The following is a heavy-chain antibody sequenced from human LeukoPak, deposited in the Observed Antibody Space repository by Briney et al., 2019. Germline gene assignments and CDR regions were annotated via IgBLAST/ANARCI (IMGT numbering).Heavy chain of an antibody. CDR2: ISYDGSNK. D-gene: IGHD4-17*01. CDR3: AKDLGDDYGDSGAFDI. CDR1: GFTFSSYG. Sequence: PGRSLRLSCAASGFTFSSYGMHWVRQAPGKGLEWVAVISYDGSNKYYADSVKGRFTISRDNSKNTLYLQMNSLRAEDTAVYYCAKDLGDDYGDSGAFDIWGQGTMVTVSS. J-gene: IGHJ3*02. V-gene: IGHV3-30*18.